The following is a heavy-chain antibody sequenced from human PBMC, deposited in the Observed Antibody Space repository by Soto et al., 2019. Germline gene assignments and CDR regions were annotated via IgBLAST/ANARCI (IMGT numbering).Heavy chain of an antibody. CDR3: ARPPLPGYSIHFNS. CDR1: GYIFIDYW. V-gene: IGHV5-51*01. J-gene: IGHJ4*02. CDR2: VYPRDSDT. Sequence: RGESLKISCKASGYIFIDYWIGWVRQMPGKGLEWMGIVYPRDSDTRYSPSFQGQVTISADRSTGTAFLQWRSLKAPDTALYYCARPPLPGYSIHFNSWGQGTLVTVSS. D-gene: IGHD2-15*01.